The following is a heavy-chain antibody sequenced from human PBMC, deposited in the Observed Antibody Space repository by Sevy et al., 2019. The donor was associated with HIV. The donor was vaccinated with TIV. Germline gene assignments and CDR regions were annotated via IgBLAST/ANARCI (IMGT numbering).Heavy chain of an antibody. CDR2: ISWNSRNI. CDR3: AKDINRGCDGVNCYSYYYSFNGLDV. J-gene: IGHJ6*02. CDR1: GFPFNDHA. V-gene: IGHV3-9*01. D-gene: IGHD2-21*02. Sequence: GGSLRLSCAASGFPFNDHAMHWVRLAPGKGLEWVSGISWNSRNIGYADSVKGRFTISRDNPRHSVYLEMHSLRPEDTDLYYCAKDINRGCDGVNCYSYYYSFNGLDVWGQGTTVTVSS.